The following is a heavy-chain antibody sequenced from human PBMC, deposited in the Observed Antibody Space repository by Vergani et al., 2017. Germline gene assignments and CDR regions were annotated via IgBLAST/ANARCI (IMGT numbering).Heavy chain of an antibody. CDR2: IYYRGST. V-gene: IGHV4-30-4*01. D-gene: IGHD3-22*01. CDR1: GGSISSGDYY. Sequence: QVQLQESGPGLVKPSQTLSLTCTVSGGSISSGDYYWSWIRQPPGKGLEWIGYIYYRGSTYYNPSPKSRVTVSVDTSKNQFSLKLSSVTAADTAVYYCARAGPGNYYDSSGYGAFDIWGQGTMVTVSS. J-gene: IGHJ3*02. CDR3: ARAGPGNYYDSSGYGAFDI.